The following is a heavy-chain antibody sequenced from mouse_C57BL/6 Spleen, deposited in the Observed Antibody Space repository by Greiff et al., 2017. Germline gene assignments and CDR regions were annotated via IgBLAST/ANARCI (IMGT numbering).Heavy chain of an antibody. D-gene: IGHD1-1*01. CDR1: GFTFSDYG. CDR2: ISSGSSTI. V-gene: IGHV5-17*01. J-gene: IGHJ2*01. CDR3: ARGGYYGSSDGFDY. Sequence: EVKVVESGGGLVKPGGSLKLSCAASGFTFSDYGMHWVRQAPEQGLEWVAYISSGSSTIYYADKVKGRFTISRDNAKNTLFLQMTRLMSEDTAMYYCARGGYYGSSDGFDYWGQGTTLTVSS.